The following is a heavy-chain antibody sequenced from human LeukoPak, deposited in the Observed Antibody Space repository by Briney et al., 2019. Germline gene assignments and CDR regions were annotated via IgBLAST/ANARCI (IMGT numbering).Heavy chain of an antibody. CDR2: IYTSGST. Sequence: PSETLSLTCTVSGGSISSYYWSWIRQPAGKGLEWIGRIYTSGSTNYNPSLKSRVTISVDTSKNQFSLKLSSVTAADTAVYYCARGGGVMVRGVIPPPSWGQGTLVTVSS. CDR3: ARGGGVMVRGVIPPPS. CDR1: GGSISSYY. V-gene: IGHV4-4*07. D-gene: IGHD3-10*01. J-gene: IGHJ4*02.